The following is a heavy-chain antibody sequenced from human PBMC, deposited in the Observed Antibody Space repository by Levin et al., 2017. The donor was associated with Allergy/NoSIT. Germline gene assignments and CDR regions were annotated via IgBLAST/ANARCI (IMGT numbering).Heavy chain of an antibody. CDR3: AKERDLYERSAQYFWCGMDV. D-gene: IGHD3-22*01. CDR1: GFAFNNYG. Sequence: GGSLRLSCVGSGFAFNNYGMHWVRQAPGKGLEWVAFILFDGSVRYYRDSVRGRFTISRDSSRETLSLEMNSLRAEDTAVYYCAKERDLYERSAQYFWCGMDVWGQGTTVTVSS. CDR2: ILFDGSVR. J-gene: IGHJ6*02. V-gene: IGHV3-30*02.